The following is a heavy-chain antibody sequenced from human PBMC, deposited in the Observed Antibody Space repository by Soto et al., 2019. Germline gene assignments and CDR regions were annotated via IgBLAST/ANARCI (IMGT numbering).Heavy chain of an antibody. CDR3: ARDLEGPPVHYNWFDP. CDR1: GYNFTNHY. D-gene: IGHD6-6*01. Sequence: QVQLVQSGAEVKKPGASVKVSCQASGYNFTNHYMHWVRQAHGHGLEWMGIINPNGGKTLYAQKFQGRVTMTRDTSTTTVYREVTSLTSQDTAVYFCARDLEGPPVHYNWFDPWGQGTLVTVS. J-gene: IGHJ5*02. V-gene: IGHV1-46*01. CDR2: INPNGGKT.